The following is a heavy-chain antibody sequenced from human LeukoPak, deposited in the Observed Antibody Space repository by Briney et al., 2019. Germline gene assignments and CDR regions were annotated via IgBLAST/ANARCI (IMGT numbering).Heavy chain of an antibody. CDR3: ARDVGATPGYFDY. Sequence: SETLSLTCTVSGYSISSGYYWGWIRQPPGKGLEWIGYMYYSGSTNYNPSTNYNPSLKSRVTISVDTSKNQFSLTLSSVTAADPAMYYCARDVGATPGYFDYWGQGTLVTVSS. D-gene: IGHD1-26*01. CDR2: MYYSGST. J-gene: IGHJ4*02. V-gene: IGHV4-61*01. CDR1: GYSISSGYY.